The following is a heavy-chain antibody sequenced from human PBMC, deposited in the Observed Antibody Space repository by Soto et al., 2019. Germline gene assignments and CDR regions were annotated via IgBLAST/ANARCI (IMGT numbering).Heavy chain of an antibody. Sequence: LSCAASGFTFSSYAMSWVRHAPGKGLEWVSAISGSGGSTYYADSVKGRFTISRDNSKNTLYLQMNSLRAEDTAVYYCARRSSGWYMDYFESWGQGKLVTVSS. J-gene: IGHJ4*02. CDR3: ARRSSGWYMDYFES. CDR1: GFTFSSYA. CDR2: ISGSGGST. V-gene: IGHV3-23*01. D-gene: IGHD6-19*01.